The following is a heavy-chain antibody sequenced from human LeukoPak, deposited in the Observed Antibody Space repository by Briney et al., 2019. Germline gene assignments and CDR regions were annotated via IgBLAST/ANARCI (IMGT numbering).Heavy chain of an antibody. V-gene: IGHV3-7*01. CDR1: GFAFSNYW. CDR2: IKQDGSEK. Sequence: GGSLRPSCAASGFAFSNYWMSWVRQSPGKGLEWVANIKQDGSEKYYVDSVNGRFTISRDNAKNSLYLQMNSLRAEDTAVFYCARDFARYGSGSYSYWGQGTLVTVSS. D-gene: IGHD3-10*01. CDR3: ARDFARYGSGSYSY. J-gene: IGHJ4*02.